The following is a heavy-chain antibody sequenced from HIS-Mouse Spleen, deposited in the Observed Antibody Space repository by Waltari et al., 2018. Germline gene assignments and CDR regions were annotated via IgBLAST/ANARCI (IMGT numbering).Heavy chain of an antibody. V-gene: IGHV4-39*07. CDR1: GGSISSSSYY. CDR3: ARFRSSSWTYYFDY. J-gene: IGHJ4*02. CDR2: IYYSGRT. Sequence: QLQLQESGPGLVKPSETLSLTCTVSGGSISSSSYYWGWIRQPPGKGREWIGRIYYSGRTYYNPSLKSRVTISVDTSKNQFSLKLSSVTAADTAVYYCARFRSSSWTYYFDYWGQGTLVTVSS. D-gene: IGHD6-13*01.